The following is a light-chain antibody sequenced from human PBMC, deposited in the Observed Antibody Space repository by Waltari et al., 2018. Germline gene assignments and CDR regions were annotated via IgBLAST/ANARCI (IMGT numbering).Light chain of an antibody. Sequence: QSALTQPASVSGSPGQSITISCPGTTTGVGNNNLIYWYQQHPGTTPKLLIYEGSRRPSGISNRFSGSTSGNTASLTIAGLQAEDEADYYCCSSAGRSTLFGGGTKLTLL. CDR3: CSSAGRSTL. V-gene: IGLV2-23*01. J-gene: IGLJ2*01. CDR1: TTGVGNNNL. CDR2: EGS.